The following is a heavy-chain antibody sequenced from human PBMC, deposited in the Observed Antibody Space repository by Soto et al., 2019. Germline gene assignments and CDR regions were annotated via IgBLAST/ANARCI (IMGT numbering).Heavy chain of an antibody. CDR3: GRGGSGGYRLDY. D-gene: IGHD3-10*01. CDR1: GFTFSSYW. CDR2: INSDGGST. Sequence: EVQLVESGGGLVQPGGSLRLSCAASGFTFSSYWMHWVRQAPGKGLVWVSRINSDGGSTNYADSVKGQFTISRDNAKNTLYLQLNSLRAEDTAFYYCGRGGSGGYRLDYWGQGTLVTVSS. V-gene: IGHV3-74*01. J-gene: IGHJ4*02.